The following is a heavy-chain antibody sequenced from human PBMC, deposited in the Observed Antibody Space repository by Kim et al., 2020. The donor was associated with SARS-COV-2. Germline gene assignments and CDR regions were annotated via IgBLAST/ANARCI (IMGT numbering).Heavy chain of an antibody. CDR2: ISSSSSYT. CDR1: GFTFSDYY. J-gene: IGHJ6*02. CDR3: ARDLRIQPGSRVGMDV. D-gene: IGHD5-18*01. Sequence: GGSLRLSCAASGFTFSDYYMSWIRQAPGKGLEWVSYISSSSSYTNYADSVKGRFTISRDNAKNSLYLQMNSLRAEDTAVYYCARDLRIQPGSRVGMDVWGQGTTVTVSS. V-gene: IGHV3-11*05.